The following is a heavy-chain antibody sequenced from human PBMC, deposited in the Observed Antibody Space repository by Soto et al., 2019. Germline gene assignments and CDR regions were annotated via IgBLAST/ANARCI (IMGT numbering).Heavy chain of an antibody. J-gene: IGHJ4*03. CDR1: GFTFSSYA. CDR3: AKALQGSSSRPPFDY. Sequence: PGGSLRLSCAASGFTFSSYAMSWVRQAPGKGLEWVSAISGSGGSTYYADSVKGRFTISRDNSKNTLYLQMNSLRAEDTAVYYCAKALQGSSSRPPFDYWGQGTTVTVSS. D-gene: IGHD6-6*01. CDR2: ISGSGGST. V-gene: IGHV3-23*01.